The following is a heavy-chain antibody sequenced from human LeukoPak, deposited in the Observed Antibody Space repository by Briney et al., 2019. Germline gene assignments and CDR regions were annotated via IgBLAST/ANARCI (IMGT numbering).Heavy chain of an antibody. CDR2: IYPGDSDT. CDR3: ARLAVGMTTVTTNYYYGMDV. CDR1: GYTFSTFW. J-gene: IGHJ6*02. V-gene: IGHV5-51*01. Sequence: RGESLKISCKASGYTFSTFWIGWVRQMPGKGLEWMGIIYPGDSDTRYSPSFQGQVTISADKSISTAYLQWSSLKASDTAMYYCARLAVGMTTVTTNYYYGMDVWGQGTTVTVSS. D-gene: IGHD4-17*01.